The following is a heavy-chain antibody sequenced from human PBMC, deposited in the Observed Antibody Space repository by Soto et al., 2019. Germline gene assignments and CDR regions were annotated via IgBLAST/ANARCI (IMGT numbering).Heavy chain of an antibody. CDR1: GFTFSSYW. CDR2: IKQDGSEK. V-gene: IGHV3-7*04. CDR3: ARDLRGSGSNYYYGMDV. D-gene: IGHD3-10*01. Sequence: PGGSLRLSCAASGFTFSSYWMSWVRQAPGKGLEWVANIKQDGSEKYYVDSVKGRFTISRDNAKNSLYLQMNSLRAEDTAVYYCARDLRGSGSNYYYGMDVWGQGTTVTVSS. J-gene: IGHJ6*02.